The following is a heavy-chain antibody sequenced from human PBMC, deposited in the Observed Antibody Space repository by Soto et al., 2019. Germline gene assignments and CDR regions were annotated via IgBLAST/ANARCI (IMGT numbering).Heavy chain of an antibody. D-gene: IGHD1-1*01. CDR2: IYHTGST. CDR3: ARATGTLRSRNCDY. Sequence: SETLSLTCSVSGGSISTVGHYWTWIRQPPGKGLEWIGSIYHTGSTYYSKSLRSRLTMSVDTSKSQFSLRLSSVTAADTAVYYCARATGTLRSRNCDYWGQGSLVTVST. V-gene: IGHV4-31*03. J-gene: IGHJ4*02. CDR1: GGSISTVGHY.